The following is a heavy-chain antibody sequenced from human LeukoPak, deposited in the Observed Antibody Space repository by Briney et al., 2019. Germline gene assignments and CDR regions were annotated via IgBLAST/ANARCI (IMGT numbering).Heavy chain of an antibody. Sequence: SETLSLTCGVSGGSISSYYWSWIRQPPGKGLEWIGYIYYSGSTNYNPSLKSRVTISVDTSKNQFSLKLTSVTAADTAVYYCARAGGYASPFDPWGQGTLVTVSS. CDR3: ARAGGYASPFDP. D-gene: IGHD5-18*01. CDR1: GGSISSYY. CDR2: IYYSGST. V-gene: IGHV4-59*12. J-gene: IGHJ5*02.